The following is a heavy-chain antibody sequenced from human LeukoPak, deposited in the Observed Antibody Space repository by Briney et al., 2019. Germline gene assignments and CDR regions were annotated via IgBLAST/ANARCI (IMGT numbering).Heavy chain of an antibody. Sequence: SEALSLTCTVSGASISSYYWSWIRQSPGKGLEWIGYVHHTGSRSYNPSLKSRVTISLDRDKSQFSLKLTSVTAADTAVYYCARSSPKPIVVVPAAIDFDYWGQGTLVTVSS. V-gene: IGHV4-59*01. CDR3: ARSSPKPIVVVPAAIDFDY. J-gene: IGHJ4*02. CDR1: GASISSYY. CDR2: VHHTGSR. D-gene: IGHD2-2*01.